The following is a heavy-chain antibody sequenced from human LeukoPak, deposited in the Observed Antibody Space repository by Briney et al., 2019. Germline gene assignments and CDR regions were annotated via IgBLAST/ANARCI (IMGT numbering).Heavy chain of an antibody. Sequence: GGSLRLSCAASGFTFSSYALTWVRQAPGKGLEWVSAISGNGGSTNYADSVKGRFTISRDNSKNTLYLQVNSLRAEDTAVYYCAKYRSAWSFDCWGQGTLVTVSS. CDR2: ISGNGGST. V-gene: IGHV3-23*01. CDR1: GFTFSSYA. J-gene: IGHJ4*02. CDR3: AKYRSAWSFDC. D-gene: IGHD6-13*01.